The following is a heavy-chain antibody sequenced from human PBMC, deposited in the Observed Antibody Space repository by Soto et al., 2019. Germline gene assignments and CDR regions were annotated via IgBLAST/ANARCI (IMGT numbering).Heavy chain of an antibody. J-gene: IGHJ6*03. CDR2: INPNGGGT. D-gene: IGHD5-12*01. V-gene: IGHV1-2*02. Sequence: ASVKVSCKASGGTFSSYAISWVRQAPGQGLEWMGGINPNGGGTKYAQKFQGRVTVTRDTSIRTVYMELSSLRSGDTAVYYCARESGGATATLDYYYFYMDVWGKGTTVTVSS. CDR3: ARESGGATATLDYYYFYMDV. CDR1: GGTFSSYA.